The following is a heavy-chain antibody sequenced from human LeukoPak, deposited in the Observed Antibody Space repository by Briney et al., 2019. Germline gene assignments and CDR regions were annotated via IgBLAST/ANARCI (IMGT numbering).Heavy chain of an antibody. CDR1: GFTVSSNY. CDR2: IYSGGST. Sequence: GGSLRLSCAASGFTVSSNYMSWVRQAPGKGLEWVSVIYSGGSTYYADSVKGRFTISRDNSKNTLSLQMNSLRAEDTAVYYCARDPIVTMEPYYFDYWGQGTLVTVSS. V-gene: IGHV3-66*01. CDR3: ARDPIVTMEPYYFDY. J-gene: IGHJ4*02. D-gene: IGHD4/OR15-4a*01.